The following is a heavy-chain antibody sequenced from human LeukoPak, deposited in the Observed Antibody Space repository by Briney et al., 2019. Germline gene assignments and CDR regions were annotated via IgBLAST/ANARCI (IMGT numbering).Heavy chain of an antibody. Sequence: ASVKVSCKASGYTFTGYYMHWVRQAPGQGLEWMGIVNPSGGSTTYAQRFQGRVTMTRDTSTSTVYMDLSSLRYEDTAVYYCARLGFSGSYDYWGQGTLVTVSS. CDR1: GYTFTGYY. D-gene: IGHD1-26*01. CDR2: VNPSGGST. J-gene: IGHJ4*02. V-gene: IGHV1-46*01. CDR3: ARLGFSGSYDY.